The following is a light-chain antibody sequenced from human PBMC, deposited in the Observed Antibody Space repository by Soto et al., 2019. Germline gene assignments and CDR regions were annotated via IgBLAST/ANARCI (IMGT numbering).Light chain of an antibody. CDR1: QSINSRY. V-gene: IGKV3-20*01. J-gene: IGKJ3*01. CDR2: GAS. CDR3: QQFGSSPGFT. Sequence: EIVLTQSPGTLSLSPGERATLSCRASQSINSRYLAWYQQKPGQAPRLLIYGASSRATGIPDRLSGSGSGTDFTLTISRLEPEDFPVYYCQQFGSSPGFTFGPGTKVDIK.